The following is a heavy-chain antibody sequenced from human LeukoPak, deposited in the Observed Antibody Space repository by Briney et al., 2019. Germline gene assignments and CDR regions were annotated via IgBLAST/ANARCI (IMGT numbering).Heavy chain of an antibody. Sequence: PGGSLRVSCAASGFSLSNYWMHWVRQAPGKGLMWVSTIGTTGDTYYPDSVKGRFTISRENVKNSLYLQMNNLRVGDTAVYYCARVPYNWNYGMDVWGQGTTVTVSS. CDR2: IGTTGDT. J-gene: IGHJ6*02. D-gene: IGHD1-20*01. CDR1: GFSLSNYW. V-gene: IGHV3-13*01. CDR3: ARVPYNWNYGMDV.